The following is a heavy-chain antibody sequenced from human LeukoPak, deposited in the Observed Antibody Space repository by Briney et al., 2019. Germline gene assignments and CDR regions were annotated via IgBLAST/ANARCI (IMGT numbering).Heavy chain of an antibody. CDR3: ARQPRSAGIYFDY. Sequence: GESLKISCKGSGYSFTSYWIGWVRQMPGKGLEWIGIIYPGDSDTRYSPSFQGQVTISAEKSISTAYLQWSSLKASDTAMYYCARQPRSAGIYFDYWGQGTLVTVSS. D-gene: IGHD6-13*01. CDR1: GYSFTSYW. V-gene: IGHV5-51*01. J-gene: IGHJ4*02. CDR2: IYPGDSDT.